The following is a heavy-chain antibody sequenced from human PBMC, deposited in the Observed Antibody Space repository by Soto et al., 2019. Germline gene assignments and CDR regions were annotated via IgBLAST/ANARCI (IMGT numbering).Heavy chain of an antibody. CDR2: TYYRSNWYS. V-gene: IGHV6-1*01. Sequence: SQPPSLPSALPGDSVSSNTSFSSFIRQSPSRGLELLGRTYYRSNWYSDYAVSVRSRITNSPDTSKNQFSLQLNAVTPEDTAVYYCSRYTISWYLDYLGQGTPVRVSS. J-gene: IGHJ4*02. D-gene: IGHD6-13*01. CDR1: GDSVSSNTSF. CDR3: SRYTISWYLDY.